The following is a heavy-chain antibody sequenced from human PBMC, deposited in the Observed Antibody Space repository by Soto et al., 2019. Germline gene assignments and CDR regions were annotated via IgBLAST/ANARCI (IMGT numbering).Heavy chain of an antibody. D-gene: IGHD6-19*01. CDR1: GYTFTGYY. J-gene: IGHJ5*02. CDR3: ARNKYSSGWWRYVRYDP. V-gene: IGHV1-2*02. CDR2: INPNSGGT. Sequence: ASVKVSCKASGYTFTGYYMHWVRQAPGQGLEWMGWINPNSGGTNYAQKFQGRVTMTRDTSISTAYMELSRLRYDDTAVYYCARNKYSSGWWRYVRYDPWGQGTLVTVSS.